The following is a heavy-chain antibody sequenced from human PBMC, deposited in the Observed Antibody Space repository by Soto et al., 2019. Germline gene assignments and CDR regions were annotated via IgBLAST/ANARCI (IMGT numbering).Heavy chain of an antibody. D-gene: IGHD2-21*02. CDR1: GFTFSSYS. Sequence: GGSLRLCCAASGFTFSSYSINWVRQAPGKGLEWVSCISSSGSYIYYADSVKGRFTISRDNAKNSLYLQMNSLRAEDTAVYYCARDFSLHAFDIWGQGTMVTVSS. CDR3: ARDFSLHAFDI. V-gene: IGHV3-21*01. J-gene: IGHJ3*02. CDR2: ISSSGSYI.